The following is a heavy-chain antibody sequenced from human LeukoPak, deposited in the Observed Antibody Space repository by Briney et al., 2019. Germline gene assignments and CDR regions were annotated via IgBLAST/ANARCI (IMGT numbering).Heavy chain of an antibody. J-gene: IGHJ1*01. V-gene: IGHV7-4-1*02. CDR2: INTNTGNP. CDR1: GYTFTSYA. D-gene: IGHD6-13*01. Sequence: ASVKVSCKASGYTFTSYAMNWVRQAPGQGLEWMGWINTNTGNPTYAQGFTGRFVFSLDTSVSTAYLQISSLKAEDTAVYYCARGYSSSWYSGTEHWGQGTLVTVSS. CDR3: ARGYSSSWYSGTEH.